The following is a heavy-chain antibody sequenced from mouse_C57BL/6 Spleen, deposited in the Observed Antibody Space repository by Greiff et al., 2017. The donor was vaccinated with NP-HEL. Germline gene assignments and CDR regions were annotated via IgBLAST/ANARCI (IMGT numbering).Heavy chain of an antibody. CDR1: GYTFTSYW. D-gene: IGHD4-1*01. Sequence: QVQLQQPGAELVRPGSSVKLSCKASGYTFTSYWMHWVKQRPIQGLEWIGNIDPSDSETHYNQKFKDKATLTVDKSSSTAYMQLSSLTSKDSAVYYCARNWDWYFDVGGTGTTVTVSS. V-gene: IGHV1-52*01. CDR3: ARNWDWYFDV. J-gene: IGHJ1*03. CDR2: IDPSDSET.